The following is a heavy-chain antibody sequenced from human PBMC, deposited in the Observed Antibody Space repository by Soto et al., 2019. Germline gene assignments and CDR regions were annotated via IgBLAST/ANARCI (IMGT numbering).Heavy chain of an antibody. J-gene: IGHJ4*02. CDR3: ARDSEFGESN. D-gene: IGHD3-10*01. CDR2: ISSSSSYI. CDR1: GFTFSSYS. Sequence: GGFLRLSCAASGFTFSSYSMNWVRQAPGKGLEWVSSISSSSSYIYYADSVKGRFTISRDNAKNSLYLQMNSLRAEDTAVYYCARDSEFGESNWGQGTLVTVSS. V-gene: IGHV3-21*01.